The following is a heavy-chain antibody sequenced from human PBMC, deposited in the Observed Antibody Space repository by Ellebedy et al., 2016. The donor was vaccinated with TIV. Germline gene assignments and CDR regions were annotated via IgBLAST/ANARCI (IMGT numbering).Heavy chain of an antibody. D-gene: IGHD3-22*01. J-gene: IGHJ4*02. CDR1: GFTSSSNA. CDR2: ISGGGGST. Sequence: PGGSLRLSCAVPGFTSSSNAMSWVRQAPGKGLEWVSTISGGGGSTNYADSVKGRFTISREHSKITLYLQMNSLRAEDTAVYYCAKDYFYDSRRGYFDYWGQGALVTVSS. CDR3: AKDYFYDSRRGYFDY. V-gene: IGHV3-23*01.